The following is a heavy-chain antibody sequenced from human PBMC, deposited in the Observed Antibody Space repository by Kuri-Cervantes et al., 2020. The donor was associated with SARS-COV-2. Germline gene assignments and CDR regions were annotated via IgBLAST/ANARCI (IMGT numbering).Heavy chain of an antibody. J-gene: IGHJ4*02. Sequence: GSLRLSCTVSGGSISSYYWSWIRQPPGKGLEWIGYIYYSGSTNYNPSLKSRVTISVDTSKNQFSLKLSSVTAADTAAYYCARVKTIFGVAPFDYWGQGTLVTVSS. CDR3: ARVKTIFGVAPFDY. D-gene: IGHD3-3*01. V-gene: IGHV4-59*12. CDR1: GGSISSYY. CDR2: IYYSGST.